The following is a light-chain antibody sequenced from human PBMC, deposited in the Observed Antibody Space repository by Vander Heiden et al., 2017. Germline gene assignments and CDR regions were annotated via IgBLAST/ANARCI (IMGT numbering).Light chain of an antibody. V-gene: IGLV3-9*01. CDR1: NIANKP. CDR2: RDN. J-gene: IGLJ2*01. Sequence: SYEVTQPLSVSVALGQTASITCAGDNIANKPVHWYQQKPGQAPVVVIYRDNNRPSRIPERFSGSNSGSTATLTISRAQAGDESDYYCQVWDSNTASVIFGGGTKLTVL. CDR3: QVWDSNTASVI.